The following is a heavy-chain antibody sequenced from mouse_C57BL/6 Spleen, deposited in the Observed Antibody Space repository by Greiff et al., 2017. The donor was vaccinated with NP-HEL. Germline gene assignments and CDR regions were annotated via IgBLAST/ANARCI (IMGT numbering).Heavy chain of an antibody. CDR2: INPYNGGT. CDR1: GYTFTDYY. J-gene: IGHJ2*01. V-gene: IGHV1-19*01. D-gene: IGHD2-4*01. Sequence: EVQLQQSGPVLVKPGASVKMSCKASGYTFTDYYMNWVKQSHGKSLEWIGVINPYNGGTSYNQKFKGKATLTVDKSSSTAYMELNSLTSEDSAVYYCAREGRLRSYFDYWGQGTTLTVSS. CDR3: AREGRLRSYFDY.